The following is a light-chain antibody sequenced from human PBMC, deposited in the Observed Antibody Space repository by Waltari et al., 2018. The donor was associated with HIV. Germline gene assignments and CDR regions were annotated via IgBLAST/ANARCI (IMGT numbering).Light chain of an antibody. V-gene: IGLV2-14*01. Sequence: QSALTQPASVSGSPGQSITISCTVTSSDVGGYNYVSWYQQPPGKAPKIIIYEVSLRPSGVSDRFSGSKSGNTASLTISGLQAEDEADYYCSSYTSSNTLVFGGGTKLTVL. CDR2: EVS. CDR3: SSYTSSNTLV. J-gene: IGLJ2*01. CDR1: SSDVGGYNY.